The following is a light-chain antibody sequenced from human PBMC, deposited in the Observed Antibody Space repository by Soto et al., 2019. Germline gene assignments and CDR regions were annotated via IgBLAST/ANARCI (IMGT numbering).Light chain of an antibody. CDR3: SSYTSSSTFYV. V-gene: IGLV2-14*01. Sequence: QSALTQPASVSGSPGQSITISCTGTSSDVGGYNYVCWYQQHPGKAPKLMIYEVSNRPSGVSNRFSGSKSGNTASLTISGHQAEDEADYYCSSYTSSSTFYVFGTGTKLTVL. CDR1: SSDVGGYNY. J-gene: IGLJ1*01. CDR2: EVS.